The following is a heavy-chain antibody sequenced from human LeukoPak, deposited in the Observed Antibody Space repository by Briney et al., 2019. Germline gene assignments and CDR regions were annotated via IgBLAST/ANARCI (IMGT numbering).Heavy chain of an antibody. CDR1: GFTFGDYA. CDR3: AKDQYYYDSSGYYGYFDY. V-gene: IGHV3-49*04. D-gene: IGHD3-22*01. J-gene: IGHJ4*02. Sequence: PGGSLRLSCTASGFTFGDYAMSWVRQAPGKGLEWVGFIRSKAHGGTTEYAASVKGRFTISRDDSKSIAYLQMNSLRAEDTAVYYCAKDQYYYDSSGYYGYFDYWGQGTLVTVSS. CDR2: IRSKAHGGTT.